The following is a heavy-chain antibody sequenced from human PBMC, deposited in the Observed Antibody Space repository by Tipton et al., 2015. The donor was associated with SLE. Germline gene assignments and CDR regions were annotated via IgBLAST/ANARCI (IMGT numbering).Heavy chain of an antibody. CDR2: INHRGST. CDR3: AREWGSTSY. V-gene: IGHV4-34*01. Sequence: GLVKPSETLSLTCAVYGGSLSGYYWGWARQPPGKGLEWIGEINHRGSTNYNPSLKSRVTISADTSKVQFSLKMISVTAADTAVYYCAREWGSTSYWGQGTLVTVSS. J-gene: IGHJ4*02. CDR1: GGSLSGYY. D-gene: IGHD3-10*01.